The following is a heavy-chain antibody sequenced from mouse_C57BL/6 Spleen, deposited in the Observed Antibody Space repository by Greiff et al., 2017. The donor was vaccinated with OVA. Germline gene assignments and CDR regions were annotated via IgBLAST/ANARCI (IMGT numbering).Heavy chain of an antibody. V-gene: IGHV1-69*01. CDR2: IDPSDSYT. J-gene: IGHJ4*01. CDR1: GYTFTSYW. CDR3: ARGLYGSSYAMDY. Sequence: VQLQQPGAELVMPGASVKLSCKASGYTFTSYWMHWVKQRPGQGLEWIGEIDPSDSYTNYNQKFKGKSTLTVDKSSSTAYMQLSSLTSEDSAVYYCARGLYGSSYAMDYWGQGTSVTVSS. D-gene: IGHD1-1*01.